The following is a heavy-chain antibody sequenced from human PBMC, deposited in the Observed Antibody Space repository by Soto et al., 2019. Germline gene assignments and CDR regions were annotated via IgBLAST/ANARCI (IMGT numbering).Heavy chain of an antibody. V-gene: IGHV4-59*01. D-gene: IGHD2-2*01. Sequence: PSETLSLTCTVSGGSISSYYWSWIRQPPGKGLEWIGYIYYSGSTNYNPSLKSRVTISVDTSKNQFSLKLSSVTAADTAVYYCARVVVVPAAMPLYYFDYGGQGTLVTVSS. CDR3: ARVVVVPAAMPLYYFDY. J-gene: IGHJ4*02. CDR1: GGSISSYY. CDR2: IYYSGST.